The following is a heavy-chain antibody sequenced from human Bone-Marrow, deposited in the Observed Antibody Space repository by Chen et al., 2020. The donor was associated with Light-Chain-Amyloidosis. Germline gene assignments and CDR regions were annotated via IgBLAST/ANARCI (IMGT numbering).Heavy chain of an antibody. D-gene: IGHD3-16*01. Sequence: EVQLVESGGGLVQLGGSRGLSGAASGFTFSTSWMGWVRQAPGKGREWVSNINPAGGETYYLDSVKGRFTISRDNARNSLYLQMNSLRAEDTAVYYCARARGRAVYDYWGQGTLLTVSS. CDR1: GFTFSTSW. J-gene: IGHJ4*02. CDR3: ARARGRAVYDY. V-gene: IGHV3-7*01. CDR2: INPAGGET.